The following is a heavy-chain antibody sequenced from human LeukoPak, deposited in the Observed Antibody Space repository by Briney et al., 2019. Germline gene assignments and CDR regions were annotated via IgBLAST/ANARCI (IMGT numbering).Heavy chain of an antibody. CDR2: IQISENN. D-gene: IGHD6-13*01. V-gene: IGHV4-4*07. Sequence: PSETLSLTCTVFGGSISDYYWTWIRQPAGKGREWIGRIQISENNNYNPSLKSRVTLSLDTSKNQFSLKLTSVTAADTAIYYCARESVAAGTRWFDYWGQGTLVTVSS. CDR1: GGSISDYY. J-gene: IGHJ4*02. CDR3: ARESVAAGTRWFDY.